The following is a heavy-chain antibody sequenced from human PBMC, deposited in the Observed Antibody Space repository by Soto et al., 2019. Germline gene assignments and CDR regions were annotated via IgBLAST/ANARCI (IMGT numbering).Heavy chain of an antibody. J-gene: IGHJ6*02. D-gene: IGHD4-17*01. CDR1: GGSISGGGYS. CDR2: IYHSGST. Sequence: SETLSLTCAVSGGSISGGGYSWSWIRQPPGKGLEWIGYIYHSGSTYYTPSLQSRVTISVDRSKNQFSLKLSSVTAADTAVYYCARVPLMTTAIRGGMDVWGQGTTVTVSS. CDR3: ARVPLMTTAIRGGMDV. V-gene: IGHV4-30-2*01.